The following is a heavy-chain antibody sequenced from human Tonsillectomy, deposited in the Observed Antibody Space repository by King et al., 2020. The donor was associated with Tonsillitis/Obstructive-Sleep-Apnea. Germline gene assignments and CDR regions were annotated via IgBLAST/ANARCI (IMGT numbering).Heavy chain of an antibody. J-gene: IGHJ5*02. CDR3: ARDLGYYGSGSYFDWFDP. V-gene: IGHV3-30*04. CDR2: ISYDGSNK. Sequence: VQLVESWGGVVQPGRSLRLSCAASGFTFSTFSMHWVRQTPGKGLEWVAVISYDGSNKYYADSVRGRFTISRDNSKNTLYLQMNSLRAEDTAVYYCARDLGYYGSGSYFDWFDPWGQGTLVTVSS. CDR1: GFTFSTFS. D-gene: IGHD3-10*01.